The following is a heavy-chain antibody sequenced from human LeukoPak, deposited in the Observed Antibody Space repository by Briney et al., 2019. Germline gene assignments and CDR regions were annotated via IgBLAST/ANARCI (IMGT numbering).Heavy chain of an antibody. Sequence: KPSETLSLTCTVSGGSISSYYWNWIRQPPGKGLEWIGYIYYSGSTNYNPSLKSRVTISVDTSKNQFSLKLSSVTAADTAVYYCARDVGSSSFFDYWGQGALVTVSS. D-gene: IGHD6-13*01. J-gene: IGHJ4*02. CDR1: GGSISSYY. CDR3: ARDVGSSSFFDY. CDR2: IYYSGST. V-gene: IGHV4-59*01.